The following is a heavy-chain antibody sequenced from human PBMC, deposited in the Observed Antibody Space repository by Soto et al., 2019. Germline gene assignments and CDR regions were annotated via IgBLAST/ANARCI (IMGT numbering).Heavy chain of an antibody. CDR3: AKRLSTTNWYAFDV. D-gene: IGHD1-1*01. CDR2: ISGTGTST. V-gene: IGHV3-23*01. CDR1: GFSFGSYG. J-gene: IGHJ3*01. Sequence: EVQLLESGGGLVQPGGSLRLSCAASGFSFGSYGMTWVRQAPGKGLEWVSLISGTGTSTYYADSVKGRFTISRDTSKNTLFLQMNSLRPDDTAVYYCAKRLSTTNWYAFDVWGQGTMVTVSS.